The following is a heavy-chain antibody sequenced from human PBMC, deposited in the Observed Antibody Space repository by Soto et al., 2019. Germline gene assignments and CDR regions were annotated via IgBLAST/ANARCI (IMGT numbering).Heavy chain of an antibody. CDR1: GFTFSDYY. Sequence: PGGSLRLSCAASGFTFSDYYMTRIRQAPGKGLEWLAYISRDGNAIFYADSVNGRFTISRDNAKNSLFLQMDDLRAEDTGMFFCARGAEMSTLTKWFDPWGQGTLVIVSS. CDR2: ISRDGNAI. V-gene: IGHV3-11*01. J-gene: IGHJ5*02. CDR3: ARGAEMSTLTKWFDP. D-gene: IGHD1-1*01.